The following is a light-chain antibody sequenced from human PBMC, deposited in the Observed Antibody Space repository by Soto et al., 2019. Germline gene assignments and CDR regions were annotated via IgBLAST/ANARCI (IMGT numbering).Light chain of an antibody. J-gene: IGLJ1*01. CDR2: SDT. CDR3: AAWDDRLNGAL. CDR1: SSNIGSNT. Sequence: QLVLTQPPSASGTPGQRVTMSCSGGSSNIGSNTVSWYHHLPGTAPQLLIYSDTQRASGVADRFSGSKSGTSASLAISGLQSDDEADYYCAAWDDRLNGALFGTGTKVTVL. V-gene: IGLV1-44*01.